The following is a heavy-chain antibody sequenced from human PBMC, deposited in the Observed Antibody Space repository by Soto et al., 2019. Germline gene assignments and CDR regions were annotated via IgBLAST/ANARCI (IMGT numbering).Heavy chain of an antibody. CDR1: GATFSTYG. D-gene: IGHD1-26*01. Sequence: QVQLVQSGAEVKKPGSSVKVSCKASGATFSTYGITWVRQAPGQGLQWMGGIMPFIGTVKYAQKFQGRVTIIADKSTTTVYMELSSLRSEDTAVYYCAREGYSGSYLDYWGQGTPVTVSS. V-gene: IGHV1-69*06. CDR2: IMPFIGTV. CDR3: AREGYSGSYLDY. J-gene: IGHJ4*02.